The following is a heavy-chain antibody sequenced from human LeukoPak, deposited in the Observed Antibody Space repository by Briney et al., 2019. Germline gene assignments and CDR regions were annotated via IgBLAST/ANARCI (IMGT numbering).Heavy chain of an antibody. CDR3: ASMVVVGDSDY. J-gene: IGHJ4*02. CDR1: GGSFSGYY. V-gene: IGHV4-34*01. CDR2: INHSGST. Sequence: SETLSLTCAVYGGSFSGYYWSWIRQPPGKGLEWIGEINHSGSTNYNPSLKSRVTISVDTSKNQFSLKLSSVTAADTAVYYCASMVVVGDSDYWGQGTLVTVSP. D-gene: IGHD3-22*01.